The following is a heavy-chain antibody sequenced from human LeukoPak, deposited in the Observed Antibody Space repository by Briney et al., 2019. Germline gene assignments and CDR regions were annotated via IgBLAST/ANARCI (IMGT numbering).Heavy chain of an antibody. CDR1: GFSFPYG. J-gene: IGHJ4*02. Sequence: GGSLRLSCEASGFSFPYGMSWVRQAPGKGLEWVSGITNSGENTYYADSVKGRFTISRDNAKNSLYLQMNSLRAEDTAVYYCARVNGGYYYGSGSYDYWGQGTLVTVSS. D-gene: IGHD3-10*01. V-gene: IGHV3-21*01. CDR3: ARVNGGYYYGSGSYDY. CDR2: ITNSGENT.